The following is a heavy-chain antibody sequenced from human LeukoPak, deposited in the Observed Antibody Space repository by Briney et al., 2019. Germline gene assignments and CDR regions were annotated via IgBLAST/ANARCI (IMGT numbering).Heavy chain of an antibody. D-gene: IGHD6-13*01. CDR2: MYSRGDT. Sequence: GGSLRLSCAASGFTVSDNYMSWVRQAPGKGLEWVSVMYSRGDTYYADSVKGRFTFSRDISKNTLDLQMNGLRTEDTAMYYCARDAPQVPAAGVLASWGQGTLVTVSS. J-gene: IGHJ5*02. CDR3: ARDAPQVPAAGVLAS. CDR1: GFTVSDNY. V-gene: IGHV3-53*01.